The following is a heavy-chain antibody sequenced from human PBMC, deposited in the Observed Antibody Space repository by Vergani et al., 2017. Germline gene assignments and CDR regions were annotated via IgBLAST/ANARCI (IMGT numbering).Heavy chain of an antibody. J-gene: IGHJ4*02. V-gene: IGHV3-30*02. Sequence: QVQLVESGGGVVQPGGSLRLSCAASGFTFSSYGMHWVRQAPGKGLEWVAFIRYDGSNKYYADSVKGRFTISRDNSKNSLYLQMNSLRAEDTALYHCARTSSGWYPFDYWGQGTLVTVSS. CDR2: IRYDGSNK. CDR1: GFTFSSYG. CDR3: ARTSSGWYPFDY. D-gene: IGHD6-19*01.